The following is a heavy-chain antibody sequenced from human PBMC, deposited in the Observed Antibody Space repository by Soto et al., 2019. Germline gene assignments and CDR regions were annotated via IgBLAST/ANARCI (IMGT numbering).Heavy chain of an antibody. CDR2: IYYSGST. V-gene: IGHV4-30-4*01. CDR1: GGSISSGDYY. J-gene: IGHJ6*02. CDR3: AIALYSSFPRYYYYGMDV. D-gene: IGHD4-4*01. Sequence: QVQMQESGPGLVKPSQTLSLTCTVSGGSISSGDYYWSWIRQPPGKGLEWIGYIYYSGSTYYSPSLKSRVTISVDTSENESALKLSSVTAADTAVYYCAIALYSSFPRYYYYGMDVWGQGTTVTVSS.